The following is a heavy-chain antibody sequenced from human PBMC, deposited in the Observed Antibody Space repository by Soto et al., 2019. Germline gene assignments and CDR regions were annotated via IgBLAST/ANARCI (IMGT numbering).Heavy chain of an antibody. CDR1: GFTVSSYG. Sequence: GSLRLSCAASGFTVSSYGMHWVRQAPGKGLEWVAVISYDGSNKYYADSVKGRFTISRDNSKNTLYLQMNSLRAEDTAVYYCAKDMQQLVLYYYYGMDVWGQGTTVTVSS. D-gene: IGHD6-13*01. CDR3: AKDMQQLVLYYYYGMDV. V-gene: IGHV3-30*18. J-gene: IGHJ6*02. CDR2: ISYDGSNK.